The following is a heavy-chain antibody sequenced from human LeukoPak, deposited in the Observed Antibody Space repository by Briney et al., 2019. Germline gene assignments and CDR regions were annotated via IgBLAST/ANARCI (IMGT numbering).Heavy chain of an antibody. CDR3: ATDNVYCSRTSCYQTFNY. Sequence: GGSLRLSCAASGFSFRDFWMNWIRQAPGKGLEWVAIIKQDGSERYYVDSVKGRFTISRDNSRNSLYLQMDILRAEDTAVYYCATDNVYCSRTSCYQTFNYWGQGTLVTVPS. CDR2: IKQDGSER. J-gene: IGHJ4*02. V-gene: IGHV3-7*01. D-gene: IGHD2-2*01. CDR1: GFSFRDFW.